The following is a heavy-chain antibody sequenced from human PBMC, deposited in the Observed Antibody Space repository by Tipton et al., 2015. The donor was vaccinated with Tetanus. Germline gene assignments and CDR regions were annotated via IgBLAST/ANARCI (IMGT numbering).Heavy chain of an antibody. J-gene: IGHJ4*02. CDR1: GGSLRSGDYQ. V-gene: IGHV4-61*08. D-gene: IGHD1-1*01. CDR3: ARANNDYPKKGPFDY. CDR2: VHHSGRT. Sequence: TLSLTCSVSGGSLRSGDYQWNWIRQPPGKGLEWIGYVHHSGRTNKSPSLKSRVTLSIDKSKNQFSLRLTSVTAADTAVYYCARANNDYPKKGPFDYWGQGARVIVSS.